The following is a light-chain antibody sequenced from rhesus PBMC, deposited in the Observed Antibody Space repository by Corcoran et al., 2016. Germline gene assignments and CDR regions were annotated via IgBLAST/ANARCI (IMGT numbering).Light chain of an antibody. CDR1: QSISNY. CDR3: QQFKNYLS. V-gene: IGKV1-41*01. J-gene: IGKJ1*01. Sequence: DIQMTQSPSSLSASVGDRVTIPCRASQSISNYLNWYQQEPGKAPKLLIYSASSLQSGVPSRFRGSGSGTEFTLTISSLQPEDFATYYCQQFKNYLSFGQGTKVEIK. CDR2: SAS.